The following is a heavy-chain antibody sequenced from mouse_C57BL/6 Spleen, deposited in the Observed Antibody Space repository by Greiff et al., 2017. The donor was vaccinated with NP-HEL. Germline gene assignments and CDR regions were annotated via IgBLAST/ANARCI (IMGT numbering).Heavy chain of an antibody. Sequence: EVKLQESGPGLVKPSQSLSLTCSVTGYSITSGYYWNWIRQFPGNKLEWMGYISYDGSNNYNPSLKNRISITRDTSKNQFFLKLNSVTTEDTATYYCARDRGLYYYGSSYDWYFDVWGTGTTVTVSS. D-gene: IGHD1-1*01. CDR3: ARDRGLYYYGSSYDWYFDV. V-gene: IGHV3-6*01. CDR1: GYSITSGYY. J-gene: IGHJ1*03. CDR2: ISYDGSN.